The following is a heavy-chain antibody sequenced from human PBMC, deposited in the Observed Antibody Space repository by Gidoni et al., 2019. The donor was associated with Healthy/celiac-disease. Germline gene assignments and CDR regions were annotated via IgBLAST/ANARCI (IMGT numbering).Heavy chain of an antibody. J-gene: IGHJ4*02. Sequence: QVQLQQWGAGLLKPSATLSLTCAVYGGSFSGYYWSWIRQPPGTGLEWIGEINHSGSTNYKTSLKSRVTISVDTSKNQFSLKLSSVTAADTAVYYCARGGYCSSTSCSRIRPGRIDYWGQGTLVTVSS. D-gene: IGHD2-2*01. CDR1: GGSFSGYY. V-gene: IGHV4-34*01. CDR2: INHSGST. CDR3: ARGGYCSSTSCSRIRPGRIDY.